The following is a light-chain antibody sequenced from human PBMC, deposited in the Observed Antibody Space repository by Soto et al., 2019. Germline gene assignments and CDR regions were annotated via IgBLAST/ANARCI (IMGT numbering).Light chain of an antibody. J-gene: IGLJ1*01. CDR1: SSDVGDYKF. V-gene: IGLV2-14*01. CDR3: CSYSTTSSNV. Sequence: QSALTQPASVSGSSGQSISISCTGTSSDVGDYKFVSWYQHHPGKAPKLLIYEVTNRPSGVSNRFSGSKSGNTASLTISGLQAADEADYYCCSYSTTSSNVFGTGTKLTVL. CDR2: EVT.